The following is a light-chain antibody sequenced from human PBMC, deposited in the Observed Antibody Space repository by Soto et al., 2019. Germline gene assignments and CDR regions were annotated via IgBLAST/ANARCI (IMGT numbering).Light chain of an antibody. V-gene: IGLV2-14*01. CDR3: SSYTSSSTLHGV. CDR2: DVS. CDR1: SSDVGGYNY. Sequence: QSALPQPASVSGSPGHSITISCTGTSSDVGGYNYVSWYQQHPGKAPKLMIYDVSNRPSGVSNRYSGSKSGNTASLTISGLQAEDEADYYCSSYTSSSTLHGVCGGGTQLNVL. J-gene: IGLJ2*01.